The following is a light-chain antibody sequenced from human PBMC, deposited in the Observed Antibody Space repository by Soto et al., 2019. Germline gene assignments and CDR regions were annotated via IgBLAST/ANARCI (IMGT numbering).Light chain of an antibody. J-gene: IGKJ4*01. CDR1: QSVSSN. Sequence: EIVLIQSPATLSLSPGERATLSCRASQSVSSNLAWYQQNRGQAPRLLIFDASNRATGIPARFSGSGSGTDFTLTISSLEPEDFAVYYCQQHSNWPLTFGGGTMVEIK. CDR3: QQHSNWPLT. CDR2: DAS. V-gene: IGKV3-11*01.